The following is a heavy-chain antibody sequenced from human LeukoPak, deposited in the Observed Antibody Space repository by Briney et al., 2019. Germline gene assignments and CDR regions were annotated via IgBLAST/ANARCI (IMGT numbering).Heavy chain of an antibody. D-gene: IGHD6-13*01. CDR2: INWNGGST. CDR1: GFTFDDYG. V-gene: IGHV3-20*04. CDR3: ARFYPTSGLAAGTNDY. J-gene: IGHJ4*02. Sequence: GGSLRLSCAASGFTFDDYGMSRVRQAPGKGLEWVSGINWNGGSTGYADSVKGRFTISRDNAKNSLYLQMNSLRAEDTALYYCARFYPTSGLAAGTNDYWGQGTLVTVSS.